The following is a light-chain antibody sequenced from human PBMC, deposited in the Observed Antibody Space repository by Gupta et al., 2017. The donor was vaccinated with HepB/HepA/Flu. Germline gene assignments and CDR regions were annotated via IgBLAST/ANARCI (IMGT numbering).Light chain of an antibody. Sequence: QLVLPQSPSPPSSLVASVQLTCTLSSGHSDYAIAWHQRQPEKGPRYMMKIRSDGNYTKGPGIPDRFSGSRSGADRHLTIASLQADDEADYYCQTWGAGTVVFGGGTKLTVL. CDR1: SGHSDYA. V-gene: IGLV4-69*02. CDR2: IRSDGNY. CDR3: QTWGAGTVV. J-gene: IGLJ2*01.